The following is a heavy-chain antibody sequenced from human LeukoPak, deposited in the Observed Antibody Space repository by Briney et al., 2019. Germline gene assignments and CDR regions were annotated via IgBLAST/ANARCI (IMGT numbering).Heavy chain of an antibody. D-gene: IGHD2-2*01. V-gene: IGHV4-59*01. CDR1: GGSISSYY. CDR3: ARDLVNCSSTSCHMGFDP. J-gene: IGHJ5*02. CDR2: IFYSGST. Sequence: SETLSLTCTVSGGSISSYYWSWIRQPPGKGLEWIGYIFYSGSTNYNPSLKSRVTISVDTSKNQFSLKLSSVTAADTAVYYCARDLVNCSSTSCHMGFDPWGQGTLVTVSS.